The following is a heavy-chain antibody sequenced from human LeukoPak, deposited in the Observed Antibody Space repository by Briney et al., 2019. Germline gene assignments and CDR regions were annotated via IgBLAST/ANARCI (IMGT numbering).Heavy chain of an antibody. J-gene: IGHJ6*02. CDR1: GAFIRSYY. V-gene: IGHV4-59*01. D-gene: IGHD4-17*01. CDR2: IYFSGTT. Sequence: PSETLSLTCTVSGAFIRSYYWSWIRQPPGKGLEWIGNIYFSGTTNYNPSLKSRVALSVDTSKNQFSLDLNSVTAADTAVYYCARDTVTTTYYYYGMDVWGQGTTVTVSS. CDR3: ARDTVTTTYYYYGMDV.